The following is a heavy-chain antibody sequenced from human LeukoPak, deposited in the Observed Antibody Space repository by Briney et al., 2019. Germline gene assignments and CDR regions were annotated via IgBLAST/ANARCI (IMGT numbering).Heavy chain of an antibody. CDR2: IDPSDSYV. D-gene: IGHD6-19*01. CDR1: GYGLTSHW. V-gene: IGHV5-10-1*01. CDR3: ARHVPSSGWDMGKFHFDS. J-gene: IGHJ4*02. Sequence: GESLKISCKGAGYGLTSHWISWVRQMPGKAPEWMGRIDPSDSYVNYPTPFEGHVTISADKSASTAYLQWTSLQASDTAMYYCARHVPSSGWDMGKFHFDSWGQGTLVTVSS.